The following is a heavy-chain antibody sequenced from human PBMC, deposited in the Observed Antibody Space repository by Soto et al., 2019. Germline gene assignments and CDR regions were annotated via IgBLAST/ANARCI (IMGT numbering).Heavy chain of an antibody. CDR3: TTAPWGIYVRGSYGVKY. V-gene: IGHV3-15*07. D-gene: IGHD3-16*01. CDR1: GFTFSNAW. Sequence: EVQLVESGGGLVEPGGSLRLSCTASGFTFSNAWMNWVRQAPGEGLEWVGRIKSQIDGGATDNDPSVRGRVIISKDDSTRTLYLQMSILRTEDTDVYYWTTAPWGIYVRGSYGVKYWAPGTLVTVAS. J-gene: IGHJ4*02. CDR2: IKSQIDGGAT.